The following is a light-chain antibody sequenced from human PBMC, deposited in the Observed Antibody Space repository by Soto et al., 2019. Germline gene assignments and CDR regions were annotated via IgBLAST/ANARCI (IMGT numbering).Light chain of an antibody. CDR3: QKYNGALWA. J-gene: IGKJ1*01. V-gene: IGKV1-27*01. CDR2: AAS. CDR1: QGIANY. Sequence: DIPMTQSPSSLSASIGDTVTITCRASQGIANYLAWYQQKPGKVPKLLIYAASSLQSGVPSRFSGSGSGTDFTLTIRGLQPEDVATYYCQKYNGALWAFGQGTKVDIK.